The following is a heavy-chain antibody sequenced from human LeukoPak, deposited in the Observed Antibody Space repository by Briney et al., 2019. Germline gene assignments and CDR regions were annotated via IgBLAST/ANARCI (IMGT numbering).Heavy chain of an antibody. CDR2: INPNSGGT. CDR1: GYTFTGYY. CDR3: ARGIAAAGPFDP. D-gene: IGHD6-13*01. V-gene: IGHV1-2*02. Sequence: ASVKVSCKASGYTFTGYYMHWVRQAPGQGLELMGWINPNSGGTNYAQKFQGRVTMTRDTSISTAYMELSRLRSDDTAVYYCARGIAAAGPFDPWGQGTLVTVSS. J-gene: IGHJ5*02.